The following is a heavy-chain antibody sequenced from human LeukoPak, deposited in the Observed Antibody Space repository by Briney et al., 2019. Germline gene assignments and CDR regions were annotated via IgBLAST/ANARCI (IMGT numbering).Heavy chain of an antibody. J-gene: IGHJ4*02. CDR1: GLTFGSYW. V-gene: IGHV3-74*03. Sequence: GGSLRLSCAASGLTFGSYWMHWVRQPPGKGLVWVSCINGDGSSTTYADSVKGRFTISRDNAKNTLYLQMNSLRAEDSAVYYCARTGGMDYWGQGTLVTVSS. CDR2: INGDGSST. D-gene: IGHD4-23*01. CDR3: ARTGGMDY.